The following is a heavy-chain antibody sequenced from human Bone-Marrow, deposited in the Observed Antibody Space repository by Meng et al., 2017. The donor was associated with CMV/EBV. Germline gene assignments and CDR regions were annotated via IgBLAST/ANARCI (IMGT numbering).Heavy chain of an antibody. D-gene: IGHD2-15*01. J-gene: IGHJ6*02. Sequence: GGSLRLSCASSGFTFSSYAMHWVRQAPGKGLGYVSAISSDGGSTYYADSVKGRFTISRDNSKNTLYLQMGSLRGEDMAVYYCASSGSSLSRGGMDGWGQGTTVTVSS. V-gene: IGHV3-64*02. CDR2: ISSDGGST. CDR1: GFTFSSYA. CDR3: ASSGSSLSRGGMDG.